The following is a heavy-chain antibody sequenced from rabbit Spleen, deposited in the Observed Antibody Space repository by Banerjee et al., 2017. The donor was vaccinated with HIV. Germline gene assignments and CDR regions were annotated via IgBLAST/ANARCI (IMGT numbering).Heavy chain of an antibody. CDR3: ARRNGGGDYVDL. CDR2: IYTGIIGRT. Sequence: QEHLKESGGGLVQPGGSLTLTCTVSGFSFSSSYYMFWVRQPTGKGLERIACIYTGIIGRTYYARWAKGRFPISKTSSTTVTLQMTSLTAADTAAYFSARRNGGGDYVDLWGPGTLVTV. J-gene: IGHJ4*01. V-gene: IGHV1S45*01. D-gene: IGHD2-1*01. CDR1: GFSFSSSYY.